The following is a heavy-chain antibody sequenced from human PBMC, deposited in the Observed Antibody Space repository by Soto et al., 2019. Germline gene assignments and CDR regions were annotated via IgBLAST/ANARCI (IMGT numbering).Heavy chain of an antibody. Sequence: SETLSLTCAVYGGSFSGYYWSWIRQPPGKGLEWVGEINHSGSTNYNPSLKSRVTISVDTSKNQFSLKLSSVTAADTAVYYCARGPITTNPRFDPWGQGTLVTVSS. CDR2: INHSGST. V-gene: IGHV4-34*01. J-gene: IGHJ5*02. CDR1: GGSFSGYY. CDR3: ARGPITTNPRFDP. D-gene: IGHD3-22*01.